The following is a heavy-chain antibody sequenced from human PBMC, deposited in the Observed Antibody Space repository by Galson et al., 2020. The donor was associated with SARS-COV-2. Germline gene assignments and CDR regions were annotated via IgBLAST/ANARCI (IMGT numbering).Heavy chain of an antibody. CDR1: EFTFSIYP. CDR2: ISYDGSNK. CDR3: ARGGDYGDYSNY. Sequence: TGGSLRLSCAASEFTFSIYPMHWVRQAPGKGLEWVAVISYDGSNKYYADSVKGRFTISRDNSKNAVYLQMNSLRPDDTAVYYCARGGDYGDYSNYWGQGTLVTVSS. V-gene: IGHV3-30-3*01. D-gene: IGHD4-17*01. J-gene: IGHJ4*02.